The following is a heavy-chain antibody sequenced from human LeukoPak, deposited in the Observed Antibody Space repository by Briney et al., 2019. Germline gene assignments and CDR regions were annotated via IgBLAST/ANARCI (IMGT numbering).Heavy chain of an antibody. D-gene: IGHD4-17*01. Sequence: GGSLRLSCAASGFTFSTYAMTWVRQAPGKGLEWVSGINSNGDEIYYADSVRGRFTISRDNSKNTLYLQMNSLRAEDTAVYYCAKHHYGDYKRDAFDIWGQGTMVTVSS. V-gene: IGHV3-23*01. CDR1: GFTFSTYA. CDR2: INSNGDEI. J-gene: IGHJ3*02. CDR3: AKHHYGDYKRDAFDI.